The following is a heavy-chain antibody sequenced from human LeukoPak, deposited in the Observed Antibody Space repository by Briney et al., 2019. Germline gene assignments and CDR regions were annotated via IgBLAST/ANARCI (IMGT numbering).Heavy chain of an antibody. Sequence: GGSLRLSCAASGFTFNNYAMNWVRQAPGKGLEWVSAISGSGGSTYYADSVKGRFTISRDNSKNTLYLQMNSLRAEDTAVYYCAKWTLGRRPYDYWGQGTLVTVSS. CDR2: ISGSGGST. CDR3: AKWTLGRRPYDY. D-gene: IGHD1-1*01. J-gene: IGHJ4*02. CDR1: GFTFNNYA. V-gene: IGHV3-23*01.